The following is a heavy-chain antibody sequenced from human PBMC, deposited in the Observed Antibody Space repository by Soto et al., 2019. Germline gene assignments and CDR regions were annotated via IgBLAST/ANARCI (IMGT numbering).Heavy chain of an antibody. CDR2: ISGHNVGT. J-gene: IGHJ6*02. Sequence: QVQLVQSGAEVKKPGASVRVSCKASGYPFTSYVINWVRQAPGQGLEWLGCISGHNVGTNYAQKARDRLNMATDTSTRNAYMALRSLRSDDTAVSYCATEGGHGAGMHEVGMEVWGQGTTVTVSS. D-gene: IGHD2-15*01. CDR1: GYPFTSYV. CDR3: ATEGGHGAGMHEVGMEV. V-gene: IGHV1-18*04.